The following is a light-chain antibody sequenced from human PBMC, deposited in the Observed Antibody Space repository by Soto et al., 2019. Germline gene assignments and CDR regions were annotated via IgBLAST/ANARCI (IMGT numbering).Light chain of an antibody. J-gene: IGLJ2*01. Sequence: QSVPTQPPSASGSPGQSVTISCTGTSSDVGGYNYVSWYQQHPGKAPKLMIYEVSKRPSGVPDRFSGSKSGNTASLTVSGLQAEDEADYYCSSYAGMIGGVFGGGTKVTVL. CDR1: SSDVGGYNY. CDR3: SSYAGMIGGV. CDR2: EVS. V-gene: IGLV2-8*01.